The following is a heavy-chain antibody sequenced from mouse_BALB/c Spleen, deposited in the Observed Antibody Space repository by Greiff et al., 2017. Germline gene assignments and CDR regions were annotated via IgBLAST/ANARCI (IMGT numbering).Heavy chain of an antibody. D-gene: IGHD4-1*01. CDR1: GYTFTSYT. Sequence: VHLVESAAELARPGASVKMSCKASGYTFTSYTMHWVKQRPGQGLEWIGYINPSSGYTEYNQKFKDKTTLTADKSSSTAYMQLSSLTSEDSAVYYCARELGHYYAMDYWGQGTSVTVSS. J-gene: IGHJ4*01. CDR3: ARELGHYYAMDY. CDR2: INPSSGYT. V-gene: IGHV1-4*02.